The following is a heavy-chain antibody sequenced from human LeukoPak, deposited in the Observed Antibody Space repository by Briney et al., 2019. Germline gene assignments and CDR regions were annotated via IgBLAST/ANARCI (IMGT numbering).Heavy chain of an antibody. CDR1: GFTINNNY. CDR3: AKDKVPDGKWDIDY. J-gene: IGHJ4*02. Sequence: GGSLRLSCAASGFTINNNYMSWVRQAPGRGLEWVSVIYSGGSTYYADSVKGRFTISRDNSKNTLYLQMNSLTAEDTAVYYCAKDKVPDGKWDIDYWGQGTLVTVSS. D-gene: IGHD1-26*01. CDR2: IYSGGST. V-gene: IGHV3-53*01.